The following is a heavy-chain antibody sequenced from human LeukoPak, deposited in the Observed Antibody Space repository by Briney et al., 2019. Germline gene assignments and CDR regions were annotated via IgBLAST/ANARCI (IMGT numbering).Heavy chain of an antibody. D-gene: IGHD4-11*01. Sequence: GGSLRLPCAASGFTFSNYWMSWVRQAPGKGLEWVASIRPDGSEDYYMDSVKGRFTISRDNAENSLYLQMNSLRAEDTAVYYCARLTGGVTTYDYWGQGTLVTVSS. J-gene: IGHJ4*02. V-gene: IGHV3-7*01. CDR2: IRPDGSED. CDR3: ARLTGGVTTYDY. CDR1: GFTFSNYW.